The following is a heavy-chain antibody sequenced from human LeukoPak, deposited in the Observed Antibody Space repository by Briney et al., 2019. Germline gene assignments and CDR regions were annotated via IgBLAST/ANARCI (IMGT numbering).Heavy chain of an antibody. J-gene: IGHJ4*02. CDR3: ARVPRASGSQYFDY. CDR1: GFTFSSYA. V-gene: IGHV3-48*03. D-gene: IGHD3-10*01. Sequence: PGGSLRLSCEASGFTFSSYAMNWVRQAPGKGLEWASYISSSGNRSYHADSVKGRFTISRDNAKNSLYLQTNSLRAEDTAVYYCARVPRASGSQYFDYWGQGTLVTVSS. CDR2: ISSSGNRS.